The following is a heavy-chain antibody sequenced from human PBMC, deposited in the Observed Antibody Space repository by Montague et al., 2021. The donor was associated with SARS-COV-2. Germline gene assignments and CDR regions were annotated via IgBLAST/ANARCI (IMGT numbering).Heavy chain of an antibody. CDR2: SYYSGST. CDR3: ARAFVVVIAIDAFDI. Sequence: TLSLTCTGAGGCIGRGGCYWRGIRQHPVKGLEWIGCSYYSGSTYYNPSLKSRVTISVDTSKNQFSLKLSSVTAADTAVYYCARAFVVVIAIDAFDIWGQGTMVTVSS. J-gene: IGHJ3*02. D-gene: IGHD2-21*01. V-gene: IGHV4-31*03. CDR1: GGCIGRGGCY.